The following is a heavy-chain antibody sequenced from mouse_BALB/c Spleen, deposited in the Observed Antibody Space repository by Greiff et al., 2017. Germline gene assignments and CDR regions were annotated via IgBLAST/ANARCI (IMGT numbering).Heavy chain of an antibody. CDR2: IWSGGST. CDR3: ARRGEYYAMDY. CDR1: GFSLTSYG. V-gene: IGHV2-2*02. Sequence: VKLQESGPGLVQPSQSLSITCTVSGFSLTSYGVHWVRQSTGKGLEWLGVIWSGGSTDYNAAFISRLSISKDNSKSQVFFKMNSLQANDTAKYYCARRGEYYAMDYWGQGTSVTVSS. J-gene: IGHJ4*01.